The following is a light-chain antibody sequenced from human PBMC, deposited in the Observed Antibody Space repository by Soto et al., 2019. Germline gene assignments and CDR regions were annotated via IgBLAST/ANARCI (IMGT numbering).Light chain of an antibody. CDR3: AAWDDSLNGVL. CDR2: NNN. Sequence: QSVLTQPPSASGTPGQRVTISCSGSSSNIGSNPVHWYQQVPGTAPKLLIHNNNQRPSGVPARFSGSKSGTSASLAISGLQXXDXADYYCAAWDDSLNGVLFGGGTKLTV. CDR1: SSNIGSNP. J-gene: IGLJ2*01. V-gene: IGLV1-44*01.